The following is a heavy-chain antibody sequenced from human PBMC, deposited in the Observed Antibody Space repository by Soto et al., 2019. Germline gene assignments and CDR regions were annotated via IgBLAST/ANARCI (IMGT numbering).Heavy chain of an antibody. D-gene: IGHD1-7*01. Sequence: SETLSLTCAVSGGSFTSNSWWTWVRQPPGQGLEWIGEIYRTGSTNYNPSLKSRVTISLDKSENQFSLKVTSLTAADTAVYYCASQDPGTSVDYWGQGTLVTVSS. CDR2: IYRTGST. V-gene: IGHV4-4*02. CDR1: GGSFTSNSW. CDR3: ASQDPGTSVDY. J-gene: IGHJ4*02.